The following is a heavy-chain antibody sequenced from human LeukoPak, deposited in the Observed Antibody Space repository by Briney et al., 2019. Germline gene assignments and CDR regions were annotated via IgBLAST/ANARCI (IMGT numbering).Heavy chain of an antibody. CDR3: ARVFAPLPVIDTVAAFDI. V-gene: IGHV4-59*01. J-gene: IGHJ3*02. D-gene: IGHD3-16*02. CDR2: IHYTGST. Sequence: SETLSLTCTVSGGSINSYYWNWIRQPPGKGLEWIGYIHYTGSTNYNPSLKSRVSISIDTSKSQFFLKLSSVTAADTAVYYCARVFAPLPVIDTVAAFDIWGQGTMVTVSS. CDR1: GGSINSYY.